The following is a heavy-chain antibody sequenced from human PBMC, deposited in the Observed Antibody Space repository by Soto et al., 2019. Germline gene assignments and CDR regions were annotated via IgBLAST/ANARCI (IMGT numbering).Heavy chain of an antibody. CDR2: ISSSSTYI. Sequence: PGGSLRLSCAVSGFTLSSYAMNWVRQAPGKGLEWVSSISSSSTYISYADSVKGRFTISRDNAKNSLYLQMNSLRAEETAVYYCVRGPTGTYSTYYFTYWGQGTLVTVSS. CDR3: VRGPTGTYSTYYFTY. CDR1: GFTLSSYA. V-gene: IGHV3-21*01. D-gene: IGHD1-26*01. J-gene: IGHJ4*02.